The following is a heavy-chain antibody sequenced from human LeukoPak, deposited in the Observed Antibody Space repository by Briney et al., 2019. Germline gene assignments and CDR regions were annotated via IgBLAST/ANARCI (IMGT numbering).Heavy chain of an antibody. CDR1: GFTFSSYG. D-gene: IGHD5-12*01. V-gene: IGHV3-30*03. J-gene: IGHJ4*02. Sequence: GGSLRLSCAASGFTFSSYGMHWVRQAPGKGLEWVAFISYDGSNKYYADSVKGRFTISRDNSKNTLYLQMNSLRAEDTAVYYCAIIVATTPDWWGQGTLVTVSS. CDR3: AIIVATTPDW. CDR2: ISYDGSNK.